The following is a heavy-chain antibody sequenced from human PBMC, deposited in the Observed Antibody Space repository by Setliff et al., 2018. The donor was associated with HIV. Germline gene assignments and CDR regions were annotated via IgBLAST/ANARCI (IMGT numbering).Heavy chain of an antibody. CDR3: AAKKSGDYPFN. CDR1: GGSITGYY. CDR2: FYYSGST. J-gene: IGHJ4*02. V-gene: IGHV4-39*07. D-gene: IGHD4-17*01. Sequence: SETLSLTCTVSGGSITGYYWVWIRQPPGKELEWIGSFYYSGSTYYNPSLKSRVTISLDTSKNQFSLKVGSVTAADTAVYYCAAKKSGDYPFNWGQGTLVTVSS.